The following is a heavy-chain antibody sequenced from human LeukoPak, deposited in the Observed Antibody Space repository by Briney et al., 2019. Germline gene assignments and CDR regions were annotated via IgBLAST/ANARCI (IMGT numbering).Heavy chain of an antibody. D-gene: IGHD2-15*01. V-gene: IGHV3-48*03. Sequence: PGGSLRLSCAASGFTLSICEIHWLRHAPQRGREGVSYIRSSCSHIFYADYVKGRFTSSEDNAKNSLYMQMNSLRGEDRAVYYCARVGIPPYSCGGSCYSYYFDYWGQGTLVTVSS. J-gene: IGHJ4*02. CDR2: IRSSCSHI. CDR3: ARVGIPPYSCGGSCYSYYFDY. CDR1: GFTLSICE.